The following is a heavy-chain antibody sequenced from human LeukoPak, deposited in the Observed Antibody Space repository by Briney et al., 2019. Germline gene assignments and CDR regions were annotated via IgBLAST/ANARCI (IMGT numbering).Heavy chain of an antibody. CDR2: IYYSGST. CDR3: ARDKLPGIAAL. D-gene: IGHD6-13*01. CDR1: GGSISSYY. Sequence: SETLSLTCTVSGGSISSYYWSWIRQPPGKGLEWIGYIYYSGSTNYNPSLKSRITISVDTSKNQFSLKLSSVTAADTAVYYCARDKLPGIAALWGQGTLVTVSS. V-gene: IGHV4-59*01. J-gene: IGHJ4*02.